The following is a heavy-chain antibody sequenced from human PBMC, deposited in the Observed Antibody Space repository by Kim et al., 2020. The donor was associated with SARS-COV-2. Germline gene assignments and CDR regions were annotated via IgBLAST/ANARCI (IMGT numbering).Heavy chain of an antibody. V-gene: IGHV3-23*01. Sequence: GGSLRLSCAASGFTFSSYAMSWVRQAPGKGLEWVSAISGSGGSTYYADSVKGRFTISRDNSKNTLYLQMNSLRAEDTAVYYCAKGDFGVVVTANHFDYWGQGTLVTVSS. J-gene: IGHJ4*02. CDR2: ISGSGGST. CDR3: AKGDFGVVVTANHFDY. D-gene: IGHD2-21*02. CDR1: GFTFSSYA.